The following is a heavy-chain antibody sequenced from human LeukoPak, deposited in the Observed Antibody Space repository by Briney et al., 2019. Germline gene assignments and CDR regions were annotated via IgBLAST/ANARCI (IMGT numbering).Heavy chain of an antibody. CDR2: IIPIFGTA. CDR3: ARDNFQTFYRGGDCPLSR. V-gene: IGHV1-69*13. CDR1: GGTFSSYA. D-gene: IGHD2-21*01. J-gene: IGHJ4*02. Sequence: GASVKVSCKASGGTFSSYAISWVRQAPGQGLEWMGGIIPIFGTASYAQKFQGRVTITADESTSTAYMELSSLRSEDTAVYYCARDNFQTFYRGGDCPLSRWGQGTLVTVSS.